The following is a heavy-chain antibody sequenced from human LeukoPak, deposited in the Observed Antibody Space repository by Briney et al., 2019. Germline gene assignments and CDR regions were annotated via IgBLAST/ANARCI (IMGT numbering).Heavy chain of an antibody. Sequence: KPSETLSLTCAVYGGSFSGYYWSWIRQPPGKGLGWIGEINHSGSTNYNPSLKSRVTISVDTSKNQFSLKLSSVTAADTAVYYCARDSAIVVVNGLWERRFDYWGQGTLVTVSS. CDR3: ARDSAIVVVNGLWERRFDY. J-gene: IGHJ4*02. CDR2: INHSGST. D-gene: IGHD3-22*01. CDR1: GGSFSGYY. V-gene: IGHV4-34*01.